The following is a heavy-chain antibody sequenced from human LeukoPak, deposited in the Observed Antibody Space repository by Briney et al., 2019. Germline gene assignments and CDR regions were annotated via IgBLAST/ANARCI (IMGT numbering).Heavy chain of an antibody. J-gene: IGHJ4*02. CDR2: IYYSGST. D-gene: IGHD4-17*01. V-gene: IGHV4-59*01. CDR1: GGSISSYY. CDR3: ARESLYGDYSYFDY. Sequence: AETLSLTCTVSGGSISSYYWSWIRQPPGKGLEWIGYIYYSGSTNYNPSLKSRVTISVDTSKNQFSLKLSSVTAADTAVYYCARESLYGDYSYFDYWGQGTLVTVSS.